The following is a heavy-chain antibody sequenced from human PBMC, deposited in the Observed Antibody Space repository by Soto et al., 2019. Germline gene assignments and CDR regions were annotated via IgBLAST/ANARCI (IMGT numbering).Heavy chain of an antibody. CDR3: ARSEGYCSGGSCDNNWFDP. CDR1: GYTVTSYG. D-gene: IGHD2-15*01. V-gene: IGHV1-18*01. CDR2: ISAYNGNT. J-gene: IGHJ5*02. Sequence: ASVKVSCKASGYTVTSYGISWVRQAPGQGLEWMGWISAYNGNTNYAQKLQGRVTMTTDTSTSTAYMELRSLRSDDTAVYYCARSEGYCSGGSCDNNWFDPWGQGTLVTVSS.